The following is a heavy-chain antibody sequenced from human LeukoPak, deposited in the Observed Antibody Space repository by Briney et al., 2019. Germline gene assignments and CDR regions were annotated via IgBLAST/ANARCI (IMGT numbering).Heavy chain of an antibody. J-gene: IGHJ5*02. Sequence: SETLSLTCTVSGGSISSYYWSWIRQPAGKGLEWIGHIYTSGSTNYNPSLKSRVTMSVDTSKNQFSLKLSSVTAADTAVYYCAGVVVPAAIGNWFDPWGQGTLVTVSS. CDR2: IYTSGST. CDR3: AGVVVPAAIGNWFDP. D-gene: IGHD2-2*01. CDR1: GGSISSYY. V-gene: IGHV4-4*07.